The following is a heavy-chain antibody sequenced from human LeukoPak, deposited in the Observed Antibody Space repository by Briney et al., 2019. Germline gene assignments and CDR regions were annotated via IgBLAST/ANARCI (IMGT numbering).Heavy chain of an antibody. D-gene: IGHD1-14*01. CDR3: AKPDGPDY. V-gene: IGHV3-23*01. CDR2: ITASGSNT. Sequence: PGGSLRLSCAASGFTFSYFAMSWVRQAPGRGLEWVSTITASGSNTFYADSVKGRFTISRDNSKNTLSLQMNSLRAEDTAVYYCAKPDGPDYWGQGTLVTASS. J-gene: IGHJ4*02. CDR1: GFTFSYFA.